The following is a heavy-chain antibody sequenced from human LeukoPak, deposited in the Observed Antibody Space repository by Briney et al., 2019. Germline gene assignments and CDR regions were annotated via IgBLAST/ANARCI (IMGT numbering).Heavy chain of an antibody. CDR3: ARDLAVSGVDY. CDR1: GYTFTSYY. Sequence: ASVKVSCKASGYTFTSYYMHWVRQAPGQGLEWMGIINPSGGSTSYAQKFQGRVTMTRDTSISTAYMELSRLRSDDTAVYYCARDLAVSGVDYWGQGTLVTVSS. CDR2: INPSGGST. V-gene: IGHV1-46*01. D-gene: IGHD1-26*01. J-gene: IGHJ4*02.